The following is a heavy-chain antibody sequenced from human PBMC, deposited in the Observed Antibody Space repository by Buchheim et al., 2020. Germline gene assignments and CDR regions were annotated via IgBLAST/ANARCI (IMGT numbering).Heavy chain of an antibody. V-gene: IGHV1-8*01. CDR1: GYSFTSYD. CDR2: INPNSGNR. CDR3: TRGPADMTKSWFDP. Sequence: QAQLVQSGAEVKEPGASVKVSCKSSGYSFTSYDVNWVRQAPGQGLEWMGWINPNSGNRGSAQKFQGRITLTRETSKTTAYMVLSSLESDDTAIYYCTRGPADMTKSWFDPWGQGTL. J-gene: IGHJ5*02. D-gene: IGHD2-15*01.